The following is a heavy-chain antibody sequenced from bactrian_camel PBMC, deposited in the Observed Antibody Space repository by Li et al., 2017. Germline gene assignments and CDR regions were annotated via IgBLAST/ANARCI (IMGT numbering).Heavy chain of an antibody. CDR2: IYTNGGIT. CDR3: ATSLYANARDKV. V-gene: IGHV3S13*01. D-gene: IGHD1*01. CDR1: ENIYSGNC. J-gene: IGHJ4*01. Sequence: VQLVESGGGSAQAGGSLRLSCAASENIYSGNCMGWVRQAPGKEREALATIYTNGGITKYADSVKGRFTASRAYTPNTLYLQMNSLKPEDTGMYYCATSLYANARDKVWGQGTQVTVS.